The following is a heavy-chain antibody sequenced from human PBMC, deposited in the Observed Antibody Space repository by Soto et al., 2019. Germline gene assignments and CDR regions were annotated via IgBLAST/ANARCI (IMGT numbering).Heavy chain of an antibody. J-gene: IGHJ6*02. V-gene: IGHV1-3*01. Sequence: QVQLVQSGAEMRKPGASVKVSCRASGYTFTSYVIHWVRQAPGQRLEWMGWISAGNGKTKYSQPFQGRVTITRDTSASTEHMDLSNLRYEDTAMYYCARRLDGYYYGMDVWGQGTTLTVSS. D-gene: IGHD3-22*01. CDR3: ARRLDGYYYGMDV. CDR2: ISAGNGKT. CDR1: GYTFTSYV.